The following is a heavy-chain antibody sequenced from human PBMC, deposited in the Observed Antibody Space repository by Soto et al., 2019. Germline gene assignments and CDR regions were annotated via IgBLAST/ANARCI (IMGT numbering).Heavy chain of an antibody. CDR1: GYTFTSYA. CDR3: ARVGDEATLSRGIAAAGTRAFDI. Sequence: ASVKVSCTAPGYTFTSYAMHWVRQAPGQRLEWMGWINAGNGNTKYSQKFQGRVTITRDTSASTAYMELSSLRSEDPAVYYCARVGDEATLSRGIAAAGTRAFDIWGQGAMVTVSS. J-gene: IGHJ3*02. CDR2: INAGNGNT. V-gene: IGHV1-3*01. D-gene: IGHD6-13*01.